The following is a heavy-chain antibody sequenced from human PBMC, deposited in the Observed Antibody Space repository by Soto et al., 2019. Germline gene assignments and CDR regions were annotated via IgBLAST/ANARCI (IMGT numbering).Heavy chain of an antibody. CDR2: ISGSGGST. Sequence: EVQLLESGGGLVQPGGSLSLSCAASGFTFSSYAMSWVRQAPGKGLEWVSAISGSGGSTYYADSVKGRFTISRDNSKNTLYLQMNSLRAEDTAVYYCAKYRTPAPLSTPIDYWGQGTLVTVSS. J-gene: IGHJ4*02. V-gene: IGHV3-23*01. CDR3: AKYRTPAPLSTPIDY. D-gene: IGHD1-7*01. CDR1: GFTFSSYA.